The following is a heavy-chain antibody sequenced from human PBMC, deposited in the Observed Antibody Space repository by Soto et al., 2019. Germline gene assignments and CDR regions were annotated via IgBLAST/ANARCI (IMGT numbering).Heavy chain of an antibody. CDR1: GYAITAYD. CDR3: ARDDYGIYPY. Sequence: ASVEVSGKASGYAITAYDIHWVRQAPGQGLEWMGWVDPRTGGAIYAQKFQDRVTMTRDTSISTVYMDLSGLRSDDTALYYCARDDYGIYPYWGQGTLVTVSS. J-gene: IGHJ4*02. CDR2: VDPRTGGA. D-gene: IGHD1-26*01. V-gene: IGHV1-2*02.